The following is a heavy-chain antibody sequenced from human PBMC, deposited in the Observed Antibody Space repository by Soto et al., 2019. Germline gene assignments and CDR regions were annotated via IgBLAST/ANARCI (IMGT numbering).Heavy chain of an antibody. CDR1: GGTFSSYA. CDR2: IIPIFGTA. D-gene: IGHD2-8*01. Sequence: QVQLVQSGAEVKKPGSSVKVSCKASGGTFSSYAISWVRQAPGQGLEWMGGIIPIFGTANYAQKFQGRVTITADESTSTAYMELSSLRSEDTAVYYCASRGRMLYESYYYYGMDVWGQGTTVTVSS. V-gene: IGHV1-69*12. J-gene: IGHJ6*02. CDR3: ASRGRMLYESYYYYGMDV.